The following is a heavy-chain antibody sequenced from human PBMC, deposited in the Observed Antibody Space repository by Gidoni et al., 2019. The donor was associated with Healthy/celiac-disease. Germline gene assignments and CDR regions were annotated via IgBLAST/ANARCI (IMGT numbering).Heavy chain of an antibody. Sequence: EVQLVQSGAEVKKPGESLKISCKGSGYSFTSYWIGWVRQMPGKGLEWMGIIYPGDSDTRYSPSFQGQVTISADKSISTAYLQWSSLKASDTAMYYCARHVRGLEYSSSEDADYGMDVWGQGTTVTVSS. D-gene: IGHD6-6*01. J-gene: IGHJ6*02. V-gene: IGHV5-51*01. CDR1: GYSFTSYW. CDR3: ARHVRGLEYSSSEDADYGMDV. CDR2: IYPGDSDT.